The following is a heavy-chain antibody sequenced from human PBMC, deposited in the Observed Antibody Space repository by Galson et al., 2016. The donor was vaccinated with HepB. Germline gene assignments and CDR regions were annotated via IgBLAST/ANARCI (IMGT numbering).Heavy chain of an antibody. V-gene: IGHV4-39*07. J-gene: IGHJ4*02. D-gene: IGHD6-19*01. Sequence: SETLSLTCIVSGGSISSSDYYWGWIRQSPGKGLEWIGSIYYSGSTYYNPSLKSRVTISVDTSKNQFSLNLSSMTAADTAVYYCARGGSSGWYLDYFDYWGQGTLVTVSS. CDR3: ARGGSSGWYLDYFDY. CDR1: GGSISSSDYY. CDR2: IYYSGST.